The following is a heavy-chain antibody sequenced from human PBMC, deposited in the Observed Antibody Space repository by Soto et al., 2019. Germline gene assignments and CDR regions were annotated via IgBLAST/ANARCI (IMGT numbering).Heavy chain of an antibody. J-gene: IGHJ4*02. CDR3: TTDLYDYIWGSYREHSYYFDY. CDR2: IKSKTDGGTT. D-gene: IGHD3-16*02. V-gene: IGHV3-15*01. CDR1: GFTFSNAW. Sequence: GGSLRLSCAASGFTFSNAWMSWVRQAPGKGLEWVGRIKSKTDGGTTDYAAPVKGRFTISRDDSKNTLYLQMNSLKTEDTAVYYCTTDLYDYIWGSYREHSYYFDYWGQGTLVTVSS.